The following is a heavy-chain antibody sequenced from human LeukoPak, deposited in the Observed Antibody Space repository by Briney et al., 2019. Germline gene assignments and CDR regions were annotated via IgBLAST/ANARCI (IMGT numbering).Heavy chain of an antibody. V-gene: IGHV4-61*02. Sequence: ASQTLSLTCTVSGGSISSGSYYWSWIRQPAGMGLEWIGLIYTSGSTNYNPSLKSRVTISVDTSKNQFSLKLSSVTAADTAVYYCANSLAYCGGDCYLNAFDIWGQGTMVTVSS. J-gene: IGHJ3*02. CDR1: GGSISSGSYY. CDR2: IYTSGST. CDR3: ANSLAYCGGDCYLNAFDI. D-gene: IGHD2-21*01.